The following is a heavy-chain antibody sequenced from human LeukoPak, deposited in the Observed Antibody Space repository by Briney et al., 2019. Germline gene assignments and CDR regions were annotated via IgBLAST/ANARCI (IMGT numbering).Heavy chain of an antibody. CDR2: IYYSGST. CDR1: GGSISSSTYY. D-gene: IGHD3-10*01. V-gene: IGHV4-39*01. CDR3: ARSLWFGEDGAFDI. Sequence: SETLSLTCTVSGGSISSSTYYWGWIRQPPGRGLKWIGSIYYSGSTYYNPSLKSRVTISVDTSKNQFSLKLSSVTAADTAVCYCARSLWFGEDGAFDIWGQGTMVTVSS. J-gene: IGHJ3*02.